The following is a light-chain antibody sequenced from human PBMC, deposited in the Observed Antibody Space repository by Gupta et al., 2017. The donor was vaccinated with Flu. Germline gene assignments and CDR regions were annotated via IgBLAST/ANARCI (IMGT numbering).Light chain of an antibody. CDR2: LAS. Sequence: DIVMTQSPDSLAVSLGERATINCKSSQSVLYSSNNKNYLAWYQQKPGQPPKLLIYLASTRESGVPDRFSGSGSGTXFTLTIXSLQAEDVAVNYCQQYHTTPRTFGXGTKVEIK. J-gene: IGKJ1*01. V-gene: IGKV4-1*01. CDR1: QSVLYSSNNKNY. CDR3: QQYHTTPRT.